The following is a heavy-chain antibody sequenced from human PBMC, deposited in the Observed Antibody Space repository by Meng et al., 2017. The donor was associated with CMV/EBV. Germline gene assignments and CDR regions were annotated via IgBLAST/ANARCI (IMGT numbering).Heavy chain of an antibody. CDR3: ARDFPLVVVPAAGFDP. V-gene: IGHV3-21*01. J-gene: IGHJ5*02. Sequence: FTFSCYRMSWVRPPPGREVVWVSSISSSSSYIYYADSVKGRFTISRDNAKNSLYLQMNSLRAEDTAVYYCARDFPLVVVPAAGFDPWGQGTLVTVSS. CDR2: ISSSSSYI. CDR1: FTFSCYR. D-gene: IGHD2-2*01.